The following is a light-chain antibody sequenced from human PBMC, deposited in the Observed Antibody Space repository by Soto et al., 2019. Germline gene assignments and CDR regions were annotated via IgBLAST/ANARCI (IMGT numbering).Light chain of an antibody. CDR1: QSVSSSY. CDR2: GAS. CDR3: QQYNYWLIT. Sequence: EIVLTQSPGTLSLSPGERATLSCRASQSVSSSYLAWYQQKPGQAPRLLIYGASTRATGIPARFSGSGSGTEFTLTISSLQSEDFAVYYCQQYNYWLITFGQGTRLEIK. J-gene: IGKJ5*01. V-gene: IGKV3-15*01.